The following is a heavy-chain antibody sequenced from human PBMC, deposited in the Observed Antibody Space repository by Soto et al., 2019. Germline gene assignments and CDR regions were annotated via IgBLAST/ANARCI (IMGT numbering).Heavy chain of an antibody. J-gene: IGHJ5*02. V-gene: IGHV1-69*18. CDR1: GGIFGRYP. D-gene: IGHD2-15*01. CDR2: INPLIGPA. CDR3: ARSYCSGSTCYHGSFDP. Sequence: QVQLVQSGAEVKEPGSSVPFSCKASGGIFGRYPICWVRPAPGHGLEWLGRINPLIGPANFAQTFQGSVTMNADGSTNTAYMQLSSLTSEDTAVYYCARSYCSGSTCYHGSFDPWGQGTLVTVSS.